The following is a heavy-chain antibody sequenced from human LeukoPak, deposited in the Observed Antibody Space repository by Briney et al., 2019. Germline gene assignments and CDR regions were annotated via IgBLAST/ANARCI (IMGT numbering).Heavy chain of an antibody. D-gene: IGHD2-2*01. CDR2: ISGSGGNT. V-gene: IGHV3-23*01. Sequence: GGSLRLSCAASGFTFSSYAMSWVRQAPGKGLEWVSAISGSGGNTYYADSVKGRFTISRDNSKNTLYLQMNSLRAEDTAVYYCAKGVVGGYYFDYWGQGTLVTVSS. CDR3: AKGVVGGYYFDY. J-gene: IGHJ4*02. CDR1: GFTFSSYA.